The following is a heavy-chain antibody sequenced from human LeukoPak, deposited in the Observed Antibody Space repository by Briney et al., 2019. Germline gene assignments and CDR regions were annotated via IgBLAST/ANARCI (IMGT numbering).Heavy chain of an antibody. CDR2: INPSGGST. V-gene: IGHV1-46*01. CDR3: ARSEWLVRGWFDP. J-gene: IGHJ5*02. D-gene: IGHD6-19*01. Sequence: ASVKVSCKASGYTFTSYYMHWVRQAPGQGLEWMGIINPSGGSTSYAQKFQGRVTMTRDTSTSTVYTELSSLRSEDTAVYYCARSEWLVRGWFDPWGQGTLVTVSS. CDR1: GYTFTSYY.